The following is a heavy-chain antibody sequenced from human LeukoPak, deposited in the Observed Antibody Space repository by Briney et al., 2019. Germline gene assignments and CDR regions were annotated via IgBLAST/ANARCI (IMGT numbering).Heavy chain of an antibody. D-gene: IGHD6-13*01. CDR1: EFTFSSYG. J-gene: IGHJ4*02. V-gene: IGHV3-23*01. CDR3: AKEGSSSHFDY. CDR2: ISGSGGST. Sequence: PGGSLRLSCAASEFTFSSYGMTWVRQAPGKGLEWVSSISGSGGSTQYADSVQGRFAISRDNSKNTLYLQMNSLRAEDTALYYCAKEGSSSHFDYWGQGTLVTVSS.